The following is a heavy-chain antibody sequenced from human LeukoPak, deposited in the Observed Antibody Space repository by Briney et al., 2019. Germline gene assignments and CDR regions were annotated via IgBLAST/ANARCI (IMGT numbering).Heavy chain of an antibody. Sequence: ASVKVSCKASGYTFTSYYLHWVRPAPGQGLGWMGIINPTGGSTSYAQKFQDRVTMTRDTSTSTVYLELSSLRSEDTAMYYCARRGSYYNVADHWGQGTLVTVSP. CDR2: INPTGGST. V-gene: IGHV1-46*01. CDR1: GYTFTSYY. D-gene: IGHD1-26*01. CDR3: ARRGSYYNVADH. J-gene: IGHJ5*02.